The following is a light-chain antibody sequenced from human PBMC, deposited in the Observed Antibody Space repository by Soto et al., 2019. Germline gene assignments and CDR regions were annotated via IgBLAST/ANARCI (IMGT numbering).Light chain of an antibody. CDR3: SSHASNRDVL. Sequence: QSALTQPASVSGSPGQSITISCTGTRSDVGGYNYVSWYQQYPGKAPKLMIYDVTRRPSGVSNRFSGSKSGNTASLTISGLQAEDEADYYCSSHASNRDVLFGGGTKLTVL. V-gene: IGLV2-14*03. CDR1: RSDVGGYNY. J-gene: IGLJ3*02. CDR2: DVT.